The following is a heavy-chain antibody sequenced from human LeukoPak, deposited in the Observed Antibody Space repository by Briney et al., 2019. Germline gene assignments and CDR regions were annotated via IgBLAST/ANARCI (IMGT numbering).Heavy chain of an antibody. Sequence: ASVKVSCKASGYTFTSYGISWVRQAPGQGLESMGWISAYNGNTNYAQKLQGRVTMTTDTSTSTAYMELRSLRSDDTAVYYCASEYYYDSSGSRTDDAFDIWGQGTMVTVSS. CDR3: ASEYYYDSSGSRTDDAFDI. J-gene: IGHJ3*02. CDR1: GYTFTSYG. V-gene: IGHV1-18*01. CDR2: ISAYNGNT. D-gene: IGHD3-22*01.